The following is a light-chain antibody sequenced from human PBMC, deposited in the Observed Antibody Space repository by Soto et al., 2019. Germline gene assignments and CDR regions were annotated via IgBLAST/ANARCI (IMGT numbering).Light chain of an antibody. J-gene: IGKJ1*01. V-gene: IGKV2-28*01. Sequence: DIVMTQSPLSLPVTPGEPASISCRSSQSLLHSNGYNYLDWYLQKPGQSPQLLIYLGSNRASGGPDRFSGSGSGTDFTLKIRRVEAEDVGVYYCMQALHTPKTFGQGTKVEIK. CDR1: QSLLHSNGYNY. CDR2: LGS. CDR3: MQALHTPKT.